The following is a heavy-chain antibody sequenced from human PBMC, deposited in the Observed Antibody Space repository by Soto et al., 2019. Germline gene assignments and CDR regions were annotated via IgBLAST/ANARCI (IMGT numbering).Heavy chain of an antibody. V-gene: IGHV1-69*01. J-gene: IGHJ6*02. CDR1: GGTFSSYA. D-gene: IGHD2-2*01. CDR2: IIPISDTT. CDR3: ARSQGSSTSLEIYYYYYYGMDV. Sequence: QVQLVQSGAEVKKPGSSVKVSCKASGGTFSSYAISWVRQAPGQGLEWMGGIIPISDTTNYAQKFQGRVTNSEDEFTSTAYMELGRLRSEDTAVYYCARSQGSSTSLEIYYYYYYGMDVWGQGTTVTVSS.